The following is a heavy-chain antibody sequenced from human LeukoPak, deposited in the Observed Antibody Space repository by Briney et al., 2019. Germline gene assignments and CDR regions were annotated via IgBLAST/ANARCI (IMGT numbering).Heavy chain of an antibody. D-gene: IGHD3-16*01. V-gene: IGHV1-46*01. CDR1: GYSFTSHY. CDR3: ARDNSVGDVAWGFDP. Sequence: ASVKVSCKASGYSFTSHYMHWVRQAPGQGLEWLGLINPSGSSTLYAQKFQGRVTMTRDMSTTTDYMELSSLRSENTAVYYCARDNSVGDVAWGFDPLGQGNLVNVSS. CDR2: INPSGSST. J-gene: IGHJ5*02.